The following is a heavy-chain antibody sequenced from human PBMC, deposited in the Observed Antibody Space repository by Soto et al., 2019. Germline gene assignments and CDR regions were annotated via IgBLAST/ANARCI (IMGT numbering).Heavy chain of an antibody. CDR1: GFIFSSYA. CDR3: AKDRYESHHSADCTHSDY. V-gene: IGHV3-23*01. J-gene: IGHJ4*02. CDR2: ISISGGST. Sequence: EVQLLESGGGLVQPGGSLRLSCAASGFIFSSYAMSWVRQAPGKGLEWVSAISISGGSTYYADSVKGRFTISRDNSKNTLYLQMNSLRAEDTAVYYCAKDRYESHHSADCTHSDYWGQGTLVTVSS. D-gene: IGHD6-13*01.